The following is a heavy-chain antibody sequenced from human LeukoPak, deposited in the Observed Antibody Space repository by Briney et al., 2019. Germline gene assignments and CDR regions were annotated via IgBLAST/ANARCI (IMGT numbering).Heavy chain of an antibody. CDR3: ARGKAVAATAC. J-gene: IGHJ4*02. Sequence: SETLSLTCTVSSGSISSSSYYWGWIRQPPGKGLEWIGSIYYSGSTYYNPSLKSRVTISVDTSKNQFSLKLSSVTAADTAVYYCARGKAVAATACWGQGTLVTVSS. CDR2: IYYSGST. D-gene: IGHD6-19*01. V-gene: IGHV4-39*01. CDR1: SGSISSSSYY.